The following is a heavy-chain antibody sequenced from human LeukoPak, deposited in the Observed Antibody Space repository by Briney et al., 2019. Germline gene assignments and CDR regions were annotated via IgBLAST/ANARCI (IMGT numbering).Heavy chain of an antibody. V-gene: IGHV3-23*01. D-gene: IGHD1-26*01. CDR2: ISGSGGST. Sequence: GGSLRLSCAASGFTFSSYAMSWVRQAPGKGLEWVSAISGSGGSTYYADSVKGRSTISRDNAKSSLYLQLNSLRAEDTAVYFCAREIIGGASFLDYWGQGTLVTVSS. J-gene: IGHJ4*02. CDR3: AREIIGGASFLDY. CDR1: GFTFSSYA.